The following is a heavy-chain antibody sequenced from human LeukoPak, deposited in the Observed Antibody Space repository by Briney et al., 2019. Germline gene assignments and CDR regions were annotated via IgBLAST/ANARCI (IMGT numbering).Heavy chain of an antibody. J-gene: IGHJ4*02. CDR1: GGSVSSDNYY. CDR2: ISYSGRA. D-gene: IGHD2-2*01. CDR3: ARDFCSSTSCHFDY. V-gene: IGHV4-61*03. Sequence: SETLSLTCTVSGGSVSSDNYYWTWIRQPPGKGLELVGYISYSGRATYNPSLKSRVTMSIDTSKTHFSLKLSSLTAADTAVYYCARDFCSSTSCHFDYWGQGTLVTVSS.